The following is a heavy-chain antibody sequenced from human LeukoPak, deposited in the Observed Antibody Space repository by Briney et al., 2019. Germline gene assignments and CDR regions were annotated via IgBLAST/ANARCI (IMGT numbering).Heavy chain of an antibody. V-gene: IGHV4-30-4*08. Sequence: SETLSLTCTVSGGSISSGGYYWSWIRQHPGKGLEWIVYIYYSGSTYYNPSLKSRVTISVDTSKNQFSLKLSSVTAADTAVYYCARVPDGYGQGDYFDYWGQGTLVTVSS. CDR1: GGSISSGGYY. D-gene: IGHD5-18*01. J-gene: IGHJ4*02. CDR2: IYYSGST. CDR3: ARVPDGYGQGDYFDY.